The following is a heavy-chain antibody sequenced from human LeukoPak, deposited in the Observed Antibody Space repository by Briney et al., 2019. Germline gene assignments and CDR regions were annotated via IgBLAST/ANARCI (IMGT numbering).Heavy chain of an antibody. CDR2: IYYSGST. CDR3: AREVDY. Sequence: SETLSLACTVSDGSIGSGGYSWSWIRQHPGKGLEWIGYIYYSGSTYYNPSLKSRVTISVDTSKNQFSLKLSSVTAADTAVYYCAREVDYWGQGTLVTVSS. CDR1: DGSIGSGGYS. V-gene: IGHV4-31*03. J-gene: IGHJ4*02.